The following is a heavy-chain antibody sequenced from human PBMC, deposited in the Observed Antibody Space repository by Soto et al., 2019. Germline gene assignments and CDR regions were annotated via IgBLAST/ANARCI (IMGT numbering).Heavy chain of an antibody. CDR3: TRHAAYCSGGSCYDY. Sequence: GGSLRLSCAASGFTFSGSAMHWVRQASGKGLEWVGRIRSKANSYATAYAASVTCRFTISRDDSKNTAYLQMNSLKTEDTAVYYCTRHAAYCSGGSCYDYWGQGTLVTVSS. CDR1: GFTFSGSA. D-gene: IGHD2-15*01. J-gene: IGHJ4*02. CDR2: IRSKANSYAT. V-gene: IGHV3-73*01.